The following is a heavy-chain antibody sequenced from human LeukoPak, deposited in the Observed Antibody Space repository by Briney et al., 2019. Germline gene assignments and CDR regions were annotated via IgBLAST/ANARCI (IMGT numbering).Heavy chain of an antibody. CDR2: LYASGSA. CDR3: ARVIAAAGIDYFDY. J-gene: IGHJ4*02. D-gene: IGHD6-13*01. Sequence: GGSLRLSCAASGFTVSSNYMSWVRQAPGKGLEWVSVLYASGSAYYADSVKGRFTISRDNSKNTLYLQMNSLRAEDTAVYYCARVIAAAGIDYFDYWGQGTLATVSS. CDR1: GFTVSSNY. V-gene: IGHV3-53*01.